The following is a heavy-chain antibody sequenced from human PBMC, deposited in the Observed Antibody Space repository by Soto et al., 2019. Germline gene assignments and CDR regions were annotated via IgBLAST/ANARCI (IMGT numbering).Heavy chain of an antibody. CDR1: NGAFTDYF. Sequence: SATLSLTGAAHNGAFTDYFWTWIRQSPGRGLEWSGESNHRGGATCSPPLTSRFTISIHTSNSHFSLRLTSLTAADTAVYYCLAWCMTCGFLRGPHPFDPWGQGTLVTVSS. CDR3: LAWCMTCGFLRGPHPFDP. V-gene: IGHV4-34*01. D-gene: IGHD2-8*01. CDR2: SNHRGGA. J-gene: IGHJ5*01.